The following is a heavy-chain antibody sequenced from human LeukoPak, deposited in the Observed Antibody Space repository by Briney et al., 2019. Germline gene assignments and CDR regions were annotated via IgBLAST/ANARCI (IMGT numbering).Heavy chain of an antibody. CDR3: ARGTPYLDY. Sequence: SETLSLTCAVYGVSFSGYYWSWIRQPPGKGLEWVGEINHSGSTNYNPSLKSRVTISVDTSTNQFSLKLSSVTAADTAVYYCARGTPYLDYWGQGTLVTVSS. J-gene: IGHJ4*02. V-gene: IGHV4-34*01. CDR1: GVSFSGYY. CDR2: INHSGST.